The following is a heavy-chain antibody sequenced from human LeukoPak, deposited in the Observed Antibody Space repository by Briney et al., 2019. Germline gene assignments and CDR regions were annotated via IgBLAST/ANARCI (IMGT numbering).Heavy chain of an antibody. CDR3: ARVSMGATYFRAFDI. CDR2: INPSGGGT. Sequence: ASVKVSCKASGYTFTGYYTHWVRQAPGQGLEWMGMINPSGGGTGYAQRFQGRVTMTRDTSTSTVYMDLSSLRSEDTAVYYCARVSMGATYFRAFDIWGQGTMVTVSS. J-gene: IGHJ3*02. D-gene: IGHD1-26*01. V-gene: IGHV1-46*01. CDR1: GYTFTGYY.